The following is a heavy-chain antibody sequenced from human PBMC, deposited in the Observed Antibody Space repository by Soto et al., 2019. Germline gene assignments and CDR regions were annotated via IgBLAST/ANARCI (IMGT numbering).Heavy chain of an antibody. CDR3: ARDLGYYDSSGYFDY. Sequence: QVQLVESGGGLVKPGGSLRLSCAASGFTFSAYYMSWIRQAPGKGLEWVSYISSSDNIIYYADSVKGRFTISRDNAKNSLYLQVNSLRAEDTAVYYCARDLGYYDSSGYFDYWGQGTLVTVSS. D-gene: IGHD3-22*01. CDR2: ISSSDNII. J-gene: IGHJ4*02. CDR1: GFTFSAYY. V-gene: IGHV3-11*01.